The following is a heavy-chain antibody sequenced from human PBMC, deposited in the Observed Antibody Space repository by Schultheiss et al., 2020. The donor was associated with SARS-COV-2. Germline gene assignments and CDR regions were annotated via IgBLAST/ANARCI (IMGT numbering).Heavy chain of an antibody. J-gene: IGHJ4*02. CDR2: ISYDGTNK. CDR1: GFTFSSYG. CDR3: ARDEIRGSGAYDY. Sequence: GESLKISCAASGFTFSSYGMHWVRQAPGKGLEWVAVISYDGTNKYYADSVKGRFTISRDNSKNTLYLQMNSLRAEDTAVYYCARDEIRGSGAYDYWGQGTLVTVSS. D-gene: IGHD3-10*01. V-gene: IGHV3-30*03.